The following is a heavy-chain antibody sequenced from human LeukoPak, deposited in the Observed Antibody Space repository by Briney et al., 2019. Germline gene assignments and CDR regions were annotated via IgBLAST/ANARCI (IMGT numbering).Heavy chain of an antibody. CDR2: INPSGGST. J-gene: IGHJ5*02. CDR3: ARDLYDQWPGWWFDP. Sequence: ASVKVSCKASGYTFTGYYMHWVRQAPGQGLEWMGIINPSGGSTSYAQKFQGRVTMTRDMSTSTVYMELSSLRSEDTAVYYCARDLYDQWPGWWFDPWGQGTLVTVSS. CDR1: GYTFTGYY. V-gene: IGHV1-46*01. D-gene: IGHD5/OR15-5a*01.